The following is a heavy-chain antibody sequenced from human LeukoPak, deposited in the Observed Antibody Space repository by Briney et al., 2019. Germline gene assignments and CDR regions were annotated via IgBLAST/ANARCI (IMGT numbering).Heavy chain of an antibody. D-gene: IGHD5-18*01. CDR2: IKQDGSEK. V-gene: IGHV3-7*01. Sequence: GGSLRLSCAASGFTFSSYWMSWVRQAPGKGLEWVANIKQDGSEKYYVDSVKGRFTISRDNAKNSLYLQMNSLRAEDTAVYYCARLVLGYSYGLVVFDYWGQGTLVTVSS. CDR3: ARLVLGYSYGLVVFDY. J-gene: IGHJ4*02. CDR1: GFTFSSYW.